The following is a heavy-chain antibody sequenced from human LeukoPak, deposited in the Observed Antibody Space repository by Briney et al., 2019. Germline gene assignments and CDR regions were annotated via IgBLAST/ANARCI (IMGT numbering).Heavy chain of an antibody. CDR3: ARLFHYYDSSGYALDY. CDR2: IIPIFGTA. J-gene: IGHJ4*02. Sequence: SVKVSCKASGGTFSSYAISWVRQAPGQGLEWMGGIIPIFGTANYAQKFQGRVTITADESTSTAYMELSSLRSEDTAVYYCARLFHYYDSSGYALDYWGQGTLVTVSS. D-gene: IGHD3-22*01. V-gene: IGHV1-69*01. CDR1: GGTFSSYA.